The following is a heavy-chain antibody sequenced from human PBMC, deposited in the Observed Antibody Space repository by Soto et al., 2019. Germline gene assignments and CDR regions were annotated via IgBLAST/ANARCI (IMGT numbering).Heavy chain of an antibody. D-gene: IGHD3-22*01. CDR3: ASPDSSGTDDAFDI. Sequence: PGGSLRLSCAASGFTVSSNYMSWVRQAPGKGLEGVSVIYSGGSTYYADSVKGRFTISRDNSKNTLYLQMNSLRAEDTAVYYCASPDSSGTDDAFDIWGQGTMVTV. J-gene: IGHJ3*02. CDR2: IYSGGST. CDR1: GFTVSSNY. V-gene: IGHV3-53*01.